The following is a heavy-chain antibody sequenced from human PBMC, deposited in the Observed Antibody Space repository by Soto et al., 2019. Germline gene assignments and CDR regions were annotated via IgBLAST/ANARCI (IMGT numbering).Heavy chain of an antibody. D-gene: IGHD2-21*02. CDR1: GGTFSSYA. CDR2: IIPIFGTA. Sequence: QVQLVQSGAEVKKTGSSVKVSCKASGGTFSSYAISWVRQAPGQGLEWMGGIIPIFGTANYAQKFQGRVTDAADESTRTAYMELSSLRSEDTAVYYCARGPIFSCGGDCDTGESWGQGTLVTVSS. CDR3: ARGPIFSCGGDCDTGES. J-gene: IGHJ5*02. V-gene: IGHV1-69*12.